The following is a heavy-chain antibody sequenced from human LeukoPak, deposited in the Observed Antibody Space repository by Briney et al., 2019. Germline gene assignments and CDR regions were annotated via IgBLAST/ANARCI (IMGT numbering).Heavy chain of an antibody. D-gene: IGHD2-15*01. CDR3: AKDLGYCSGSSCSYFDY. CDR2: ISYDGSNK. CDR1: GFTFSSYG. J-gene: IGHJ4*02. V-gene: IGHV3-30*18. Sequence: GGSLRLSCAASGFTFSSYGMHWVRQAPGKGLEWVAFISYDGSNKYYADSVKGRFTISRDNSKNTLYLQMNSLRAEDTAVYYCAKDLGYCSGSSCSYFDYWGQGTLVTVSS.